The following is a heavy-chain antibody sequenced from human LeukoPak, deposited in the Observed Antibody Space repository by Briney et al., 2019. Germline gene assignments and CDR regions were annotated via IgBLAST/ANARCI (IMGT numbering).Heavy chain of an antibody. D-gene: IGHD3-16*02. CDR1: GFTFNNYA. Sequence: GSLRLSCAASGFTFNNYAMTWVRQPPGKGLEWIGEINHSGSTNYNPSLKSRVTISVDTSKNQFSLKLSSVTAADTAVYYCAGNVRLGELSACDYWGQGTLVTVSS. V-gene: IGHV4-34*08. CDR3: AGNVRLGELSACDY. CDR2: INHSGST. J-gene: IGHJ4*02.